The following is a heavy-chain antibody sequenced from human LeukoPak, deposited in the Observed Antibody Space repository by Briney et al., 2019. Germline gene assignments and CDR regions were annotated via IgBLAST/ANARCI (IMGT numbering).Heavy chain of an antibody. V-gene: IGHV3-48*03. CDR3: ARDPSSTAVGY. J-gene: IGHJ4*02. CDR2: ISSSGSTI. CDR1: GFIFSDYE. D-gene: IGHD6-13*01. Sequence: PRGSLRLSCAVSGFIFSDYEMNWVRQAPGKGLEWVSYISSSGSTIYYADSVKGRFTISRDNAKNSLYLQMNSLRGEDTAVYYCARDPSSTAVGYWGQGTLVTGSS.